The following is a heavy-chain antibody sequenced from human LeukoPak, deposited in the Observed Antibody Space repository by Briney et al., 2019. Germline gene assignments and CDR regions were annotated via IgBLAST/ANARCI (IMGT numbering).Heavy chain of an antibody. J-gene: IGHJ4*02. CDR3: ARTSMIVVVSPFDY. V-gene: IGHV1-2*02. Sequence: ASVRVSCKASGYTFTGYYMHWVRQAPGQGLEWMGWINPNSGGTNYAQKLQGRVTMTRDTSVSTAYMELSRLRSDDTAVYYCARTSMIVVVSPFDYWGQGTLVTVSS. CDR2: INPNSGGT. CDR1: GYTFTGYY. D-gene: IGHD3-22*01.